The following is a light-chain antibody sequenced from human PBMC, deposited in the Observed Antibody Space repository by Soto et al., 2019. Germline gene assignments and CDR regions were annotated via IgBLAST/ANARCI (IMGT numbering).Light chain of an antibody. CDR2: GAS. Sequence: EIVLTQSPATLSVSPGESATLSCRASQSVTSHLAWYQQKPGQAPRLLIFGASTRATGIPARFSGSGSGTDFTLTISSLHSEDFAVYYCQQYNSRPTFGQGTKLEIK. CDR3: QQYNSRPT. J-gene: IGKJ2*01. CDR1: QSVTSH. V-gene: IGKV3-15*01.